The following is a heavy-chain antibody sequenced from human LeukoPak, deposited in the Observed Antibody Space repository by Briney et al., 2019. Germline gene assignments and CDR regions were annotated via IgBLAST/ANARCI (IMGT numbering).Heavy chain of an antibody. Sequence: GGSLRLSCAASGFTFSSYAMSWVRQAPGKGLEWVSAISGSGGSTYYADSVKGRFTISRDNSKNTLYLQMNSLRAEDTAVYYCASDPASGGHHAFDVWGQGTMVTVSS. CDR3: ASDPASGGHHAFDV. V-gene: IGHV3-23*01. J-gene: IGHJ3*01. CDR2: ISGSGGST. CDR1: GFTFSSYA. D-gene: IGHD3-10*01.